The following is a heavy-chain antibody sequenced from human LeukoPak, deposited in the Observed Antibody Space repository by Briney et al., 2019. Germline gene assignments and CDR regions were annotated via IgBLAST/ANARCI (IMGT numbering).Heavy chain of an antibody. CDR1: EFTFSYYA. Sequence: QAGGSLRLSCEASEFTFSYYAMSWVRQAPGKGLEWVSSISVSGAGTYYADSVKGRFTISRDNSKNTLYLEMNSLRAEDTAVYYCAKRVPYYFDYWGQGTLVTVSS. D-gene: IGHD4/OR15-4a*01. J-gene: IGHJ4*02. CDR3: AKRVPYYFDY. V-gene: IGHV3-23*01. CDR2: ISVSGAGT.